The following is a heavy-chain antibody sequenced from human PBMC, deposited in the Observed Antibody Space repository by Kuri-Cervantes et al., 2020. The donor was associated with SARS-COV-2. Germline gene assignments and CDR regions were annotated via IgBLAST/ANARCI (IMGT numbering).Heavy chain of an antibody. V-gene: IGHV4-39*01. Sequence: ESLKISCSVSGGSISSRSYYWGWIRQPPGKGLEWIGSIYYSRSTNYNPTLKSRVTISVDTSTNQFFLNLTSVTAADTAVYYCARQGGYYGMDVWGQGTTVTVSS. J-gene: IGHJ6*02. CDR2: IYYSRST. CDR3: ARQGGYYGMDV. D-gene: IGHD3-22*01. CDR1: GGSISSRSYY.